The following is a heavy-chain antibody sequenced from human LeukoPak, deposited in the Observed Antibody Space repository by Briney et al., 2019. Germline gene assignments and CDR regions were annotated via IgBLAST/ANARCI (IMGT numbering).Heavy chain of an antibody. V-gene: IGHV3-64*01. CDR2: ISSNGGST. CDR1: GFIFSSYT. CDR3: ARWRHSSGYYYDD. Sequence: GGSLRLSCAASGFIFSSYTMLWVRQAPGKGLEYVSAISSNGGSTYYANSVKGRFTISRDNSKNTLYLQMGSLRAEDMAVYYCARWRHSSGYYYDDWGQGTLVTVSS. D-gene: IGHD3-22*01. J-gene: IGHJ4*02.